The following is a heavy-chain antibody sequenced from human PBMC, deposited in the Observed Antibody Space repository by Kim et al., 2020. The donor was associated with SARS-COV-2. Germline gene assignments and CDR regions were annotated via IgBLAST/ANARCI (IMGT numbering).Heavy chain of an antibody. V-gene: IGHV5-51*01. D-gene: IGHD3-10*01. Sequence: YSPSFQGQVTISADKSISTAYLQWSSLKASDTAMYYCARLRSYRGGYFDYWGQGTLVTVSS. J-gene: IGHJ4*02. CDR3: ARLRSYRGGYFDY.